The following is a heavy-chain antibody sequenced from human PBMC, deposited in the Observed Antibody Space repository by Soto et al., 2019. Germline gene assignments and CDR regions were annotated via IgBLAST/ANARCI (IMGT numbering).Heavy chain of an antibody. Sequence: QITLKESGPTLVKPTQTLTLTCTFSGFALTYIGDGVGWIRQPPGKALEWLALVYWDDDKRYNPSLRSRLTNTKATSKKQVVLTMTNMDPAATATYYCVQSRGGGDCLTFYSSHAYYGLDVWGQGTTVTVPS. CDR2: VYWDDDK. J-gene: IGHJ6*02. CDR3: VQSRGGGDCLTFYSSHAYYGLDV. V-gene: IGHV2-5*02. D-gene: IGHD2-21*02. CDR1: GFALTYIGDG.